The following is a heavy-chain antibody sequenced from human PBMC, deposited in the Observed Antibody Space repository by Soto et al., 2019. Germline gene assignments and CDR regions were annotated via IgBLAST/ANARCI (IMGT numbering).Heavy chain of an antibody. J-gene: IGHJ6*02. D-gene: IGHD2-2*01. V-gene: IGHV1-2*04. CDR1: GYTFTGYY. CDR3: ARGPAMTNGYGMDV. Sequence: VKVSCKASGYTFTGYYMHWVRQAPGQGLEWMGWINPNSGGTNYAQKFQGWVTMTRDTSISTAYMELSRLRSDDTAVYYCARGPAMTNGYGMDVWGQGTTVTVSS. CDR2: INPNSGGT.